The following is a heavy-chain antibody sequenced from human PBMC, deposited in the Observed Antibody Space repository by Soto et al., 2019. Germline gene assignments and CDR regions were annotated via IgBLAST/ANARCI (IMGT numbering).Heavy chain of an antibody. CDR2: IKSKSDGGTT. J-gene: IGHJ5*02. Sequence: PGGSLRLSCAASGFTFSDAWMSWVRQAPGKGLDWVGRIKSKSDGGTTEYAAPVRGRFTISRDDSKNTLYLQMNSLKTEDTAVYYCPTDLWRMAVVVGSTEYLSPWGQGTTVTVSS. V-gene: IGHV3-15*01. CDR3: PTDLWRMAVVVGSTEYLSP. CDR1: GFTFSDAW. D-gene: IGHD2-15*01.